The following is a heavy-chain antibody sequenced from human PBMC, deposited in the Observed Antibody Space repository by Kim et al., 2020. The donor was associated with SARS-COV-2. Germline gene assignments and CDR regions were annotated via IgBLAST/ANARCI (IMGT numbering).Heavy chain of an antibody. V-gene: IGHV4-59*08. J-gene: IGHJ3*02. CDR2: IYYSGST. Sequence: SETLSLTCTVSGGSISSYYWSWIRQPPGKGLEWIGYIYYSGSTNYNPSLKSRVTISVDTSKNQFSLKLSSVTAADTAVYYCAVGRGITIFGVVIVDAFDIWGQGPMVTLSS. D-gene: IGHD3-3*01. CDR3: AVGRGITIFGVVIVDAFDI. CDR1: GGSISSYY.